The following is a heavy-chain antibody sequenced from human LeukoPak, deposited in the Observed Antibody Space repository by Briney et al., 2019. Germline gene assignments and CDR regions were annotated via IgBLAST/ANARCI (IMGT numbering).Heavy chain of an antibody. V-gene: IGHV3-21*01. D-gene: IGHD1-14*01. J-gene: IGHJ4*02. CDR1: GFTFSKYN. Sequence: GGSLRLSCAASGFTFSKYNMNWVRQAPGKGLEWVSSISTSSIYIYYADSVKGRFTVSRDNAKNPLYLQMNSLRAEDTAVYYCASQEEAVWPEPLDYWGQGTLVTVSS. CDR3: ASQEEAVWPEPLDY. CDR2: ISTSSIYI.